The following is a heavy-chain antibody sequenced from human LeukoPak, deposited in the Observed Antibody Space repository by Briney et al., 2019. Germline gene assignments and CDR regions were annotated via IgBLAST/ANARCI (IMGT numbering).Heavy chain of an antibody. CDR3: ARWFCSGGSCRGAVDY. J-gene: IGHJ4*02. Sequence: SETLSLTCTVSAGSISGYYWTWLRQPPGKGLEWIGYIYYTGRTNYNPSLKSRVAISLDTSKNQFSLKLNSVTAADTAVYYCARWFCSGGSCRGAVDYWGQGTLVTVSS. D-gene: IGHD2-15*01. CDR2: IYYTGRT. V-gene: IGHV4-59*01. CDR1: AGSISGYY.